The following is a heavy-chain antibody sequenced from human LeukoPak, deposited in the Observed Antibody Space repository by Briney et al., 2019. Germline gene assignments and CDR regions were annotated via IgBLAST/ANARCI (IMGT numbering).Heavy chain of an antibody. J-gene: IGHJ4*02. V-gene: IGHV3-33*01. CDR3: ARDYGSGIDC. CDR1: GFAFSSFG. Sequence: PGGSLRLSCAASGFAFSSFGMHWVRQAPGKGLEWVAIIWYDGSNKYYADSVKGRFTISRDNSKNTLDLQMNSLRAEDTAVYYCARDYGSGIDCWGQGTLVTVSS. D-gene: IGHD3-10*01. CDR2: IWYDGSNK.